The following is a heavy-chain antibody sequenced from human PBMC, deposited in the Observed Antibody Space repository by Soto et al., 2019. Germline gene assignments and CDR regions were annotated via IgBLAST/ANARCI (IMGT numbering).Heavy chain of an antibody. J-gene: IGHJ6*03. CDR1: GFTFSNAW. CDR2: IKSKTDGGTT. Sequence: GGSLRLSCAASGFTFSNAWMSWVRQAPGKGLEWVGRIKSKTDGGTTDYAAPVKGRFTISRDDSKNTLYLQMNSLKTEDTAVYYCTTLRFLEWLFPVYYYYYMDVWGKGTTVTVSS. D-gene: IGHD3-3*01. CDR3: TTLRFLEWLFPVYYYYYMDV. V-gene: IGHV3-15*01.